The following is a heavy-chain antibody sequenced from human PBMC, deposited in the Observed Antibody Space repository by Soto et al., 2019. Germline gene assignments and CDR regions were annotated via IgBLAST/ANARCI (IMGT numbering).Heavy chain of an antibody. D-gene: IGHD6-13*01. J-gene: IGHJ6*03. CDR2: IYYSGST. CDR1: GGSISSYY. CDR3: ARGRLAAAGIDFYYYYMDV. Sequence: SETLSLTCTVSGGSISSYYWSWIRQPPGKGLEWTGYIYYSGSTNYNPSLKSRVTISVDTSKNQFSLKLGSVTAADTAMYYCARGRLAAAGIDFYYYYMDVWGKGTTVTVSS. V-gene: IGHV4-59*01.